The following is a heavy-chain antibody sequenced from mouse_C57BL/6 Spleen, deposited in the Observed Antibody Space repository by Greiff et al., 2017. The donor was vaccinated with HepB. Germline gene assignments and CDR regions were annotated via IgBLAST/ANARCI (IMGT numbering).Heavy chain of an antibody. J-gene: IGHJ4*01. CDR3: ARDDSSMDY. CDR1: GYTFTSYW. Sequence: VQLQQSGAELVRPGTSVKLSCKASGYTFTSYWMHWVKQRPGQGLEWIGVIDPSDSYTNYNQKFKGKATLTVDTSSSTAYMQLSSLTSEDSAVYYCARDDSSMDYWGQGTSVTVSS. CDR2: IDPSDSYT. V-gene: IGHV1-59*01. D-gene: IGHD3-2*01.